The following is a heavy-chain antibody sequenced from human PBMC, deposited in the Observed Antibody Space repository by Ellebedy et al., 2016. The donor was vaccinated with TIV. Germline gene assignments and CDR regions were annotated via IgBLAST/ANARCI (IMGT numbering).Heavy chain of an antibody. CDR2: ISYDGSNK. D-gene: IGHD6-19*01. J-gene: IGHJ4*02. CDR3: VRDLQWLVFDY. V-gene: IGHV3-30*04. Sequence: GESLKISCAASGFTFTSYAMHWVRQAPGKGLEWVAVISYDGSNKYYADSVKGRFTISRDDSKNTLYLQMNSLRAEDTAVYYCVRDLQWLVFDYWGRGTLVTVSS. CDR1: GFTFTSYA.